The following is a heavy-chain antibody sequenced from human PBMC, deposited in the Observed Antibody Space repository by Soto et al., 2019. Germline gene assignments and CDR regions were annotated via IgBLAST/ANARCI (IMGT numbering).Heavy chain of an antibody. V-gene: IGHV4-61*01. CDR1: GGSVSSGSYY. CDR3: ERGNIWFGELFDFDY. J-gene: IGHJ4*02. CDR2: IYYSGST. D-gene: IGHD3-10*01. Sequence: SETLSLTCTVSGGSVSSGSYYWSWIRQPPGKGLEWIGYIYYSGSTNYNPSLKSRVTISVDTSKNQFSLKLSSVTAADTAVYYCERGNIWFGELFDFDYWGQGTLVPVSS.